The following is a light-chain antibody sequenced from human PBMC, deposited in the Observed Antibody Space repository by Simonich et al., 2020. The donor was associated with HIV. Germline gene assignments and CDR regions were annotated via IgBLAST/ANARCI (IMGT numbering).Light chain of an antibody. V-gene: IGKV1-33*01. CDR2: DAS. CDR3: QHYVDLPIT. J-gene: IGKJ5*01. CDR1: QSISSY. Sequence: DIQMTQSPSSLSASVGDRVTITCRASQSISSYLNWYQQKPGKAPKLLIYDASNLETGVPSRFSGSGSGTDFSFTISSLQPEDIATYYCQHYVDLPITFGQGTRLEIK.